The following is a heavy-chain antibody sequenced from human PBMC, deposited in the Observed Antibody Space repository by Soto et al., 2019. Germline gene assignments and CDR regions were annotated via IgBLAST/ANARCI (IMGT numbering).Heavy chain of an antibody. V-gene: IGHV1-18*01. J-gene: IGHJ4*02. CDR2: ISPYKGNT. Sequence: GASVKVFCKASGYTFSSIGISWVRQAPGQGLEWMGWISPYKGNTYYAQRLQGRVTMTTDTSTSTAYMELRSLRSDDTAVYYCARDLDGSGNYYTDYWGQGTLVTVSS. CDR3: ARDLDGSGNYYTDY. CDR1: GYTFSSIG. D-gene: IGHD3-10*01.